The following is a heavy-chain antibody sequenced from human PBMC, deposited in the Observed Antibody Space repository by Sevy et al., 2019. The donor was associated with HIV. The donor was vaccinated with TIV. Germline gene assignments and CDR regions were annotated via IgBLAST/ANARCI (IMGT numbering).Heavy chain of an antibody. CDR2: IYYSGST. CDR3: ARDFIRLWAITLGAFDI. Sequence: SETLSLTCTVSGGSVSSGSYYWSWIRQPPGKGLEWIGYIYYSGSTNYNPSLKSRVTISVDTSKNQFSLKLSSVTAADTAVYYCARDFIRLWAITLGAFDIWGQGTMVTVSS. D-gene: IGHD1-26*01. J-gene: IGHJ3*02. V-gene: IGHV4-61*01. CDR1: GGSVSSGSYY.